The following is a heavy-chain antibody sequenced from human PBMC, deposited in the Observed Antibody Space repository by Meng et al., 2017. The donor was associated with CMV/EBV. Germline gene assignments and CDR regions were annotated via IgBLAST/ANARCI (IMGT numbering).Heavy chain of an antibody. CDR3: ARGLRIFGVVPSPYYFDY. V-gene: IGHV1-8*01. J-gene: IGHJ4*02. CDR1: GYTFTSYD. D-gene: IGHD3-3*01. CDR2: MNPNSGNT. Sequence: ASVKVSCKASGYTFTSYDINWVRQATGQGLEWMGWMNPNSGNTGYARKFQGRVTMTRNTSISTAYMELSSLRSEDTAVYYCARGLRIFGVVPSPYYFDYWGQGTLVTVSS.